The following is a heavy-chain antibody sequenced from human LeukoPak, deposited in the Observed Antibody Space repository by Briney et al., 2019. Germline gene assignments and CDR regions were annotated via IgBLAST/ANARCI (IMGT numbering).Heavy chain of an antibody. CDR3: AKGGGWDAFDI. CDR1: GFTFSSYT. Sequence: GGSLRLSCAASGFTFSSYTMHWVRQAPGQGLEWVAVISYDGSNKYYADSVKGRFTISGDTSKNTLYLQMNSLRAEDTAVYYCAKGGGWDAFDIWGQGTMVTASS. J-gene: IGHJ3*02. D-gene: IGHD3-10*01. V-gene: IGHV3-30-3*01. CDR2: ISYDGSNK.